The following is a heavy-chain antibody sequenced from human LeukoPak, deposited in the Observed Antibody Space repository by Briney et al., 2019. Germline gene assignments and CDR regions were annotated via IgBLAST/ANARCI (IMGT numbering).Heavy chain of an antibody. CDR2: IYYSGST. D-gene: IGHD6-13*01. V-gene: IGHV4-59*01. CDR3: ARAIAATGLRWFDP. Sequence: SETLSLTCTVSGGSISSYYWSWVRQPPGKGLEWIGYIYYSGSTKYNPSLKSRVTISVDTSQNQISLNLTSVTAADTAVYYCARAIAATGLRWFDPWGQGTLVTVSS. J-gene: IGHJ5*02. CDR1: GGSISSYY.